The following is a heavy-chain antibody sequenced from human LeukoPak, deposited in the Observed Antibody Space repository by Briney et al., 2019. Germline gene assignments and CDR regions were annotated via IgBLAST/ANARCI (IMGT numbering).Heavy chain of an antibody. Sequence: GGSLRLSCAASGFTFSSYGMHWVRQAPGKGLEWVAVISYDGSNKYYADSVKGRFTISRDSSKNTQYLQMNSLRAEDTAVYYCAKYDSSGYYYGRADYWGQGTLVTVSS. CDR3: AKYDSSGYYYGRADY. CDR1: GFTFSSYG. D-gene: IGHD3-22*01. V-gene: IGHV3-30*18. J-gene: IGHJ4*02. CDR2: ISYDGSNK.